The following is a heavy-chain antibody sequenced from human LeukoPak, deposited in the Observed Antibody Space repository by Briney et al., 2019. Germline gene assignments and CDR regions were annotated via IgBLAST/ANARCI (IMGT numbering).Heavy chain of an antibody. Sequence: SETLSLTCTVSGGSISSYYWSWIRQPPGKGLEWIGYIYYSGSTNYNPSLKSRVTISVDTSKNQFSLKLSSVTAADTAVYYCARSNLRGVIRWALDYWGQGTLVTVSS. CDR2: IYYSGST. CDR3: ARSNLRGVIRWALDY. J-gene: IGHJ4*02. V-gene: IGHV4-59*01. CDR1: GGSISSYY. D-gene: IGHD3-10*01.